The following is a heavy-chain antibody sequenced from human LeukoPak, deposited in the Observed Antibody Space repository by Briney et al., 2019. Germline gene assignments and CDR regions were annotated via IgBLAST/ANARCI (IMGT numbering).Heavy chain of an antibody. Sequence: SVKVPCKASRGTFSSYAISWVRQAPGQGREWMGRIIPIFGTANYAQKFQGRVTITTDESTSTAYMELSSLRSEDTAVYYCANAGFSSLRGLRQIDAFDIWGQGTMVTVSS. V-gene: IGHV1-69*05. CDR3: ANAGFSSLRGLRQIDAFDI. CDR1: RGTFSSYA. D-gene: IGHD6-13*01. CDR2: IIPIFGTA. J-gene: IGHJ3*02.